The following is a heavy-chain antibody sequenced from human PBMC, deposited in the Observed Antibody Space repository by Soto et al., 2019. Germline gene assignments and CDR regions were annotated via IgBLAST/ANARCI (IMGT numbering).Heavy chain of an antibody. D-gene: IGHD4-17*01. CDR1: GYTFTSYG. J-gene: IGHJ6*03. CDR2: ISAYNGNT. CDR3: ARNWYGDAYYYYMDV. Sequence: ASVKVSCKASGYTFTSYGISWVRQAPGQGLEWMGWISAYNGNTNYAQKLQGRVTMTTDTSTSTAYMELRSLRSDDTAVYYCARNWYGDAYYYYMDVWGKGTTVTVSS. V-gene: IGHV1-18*01.